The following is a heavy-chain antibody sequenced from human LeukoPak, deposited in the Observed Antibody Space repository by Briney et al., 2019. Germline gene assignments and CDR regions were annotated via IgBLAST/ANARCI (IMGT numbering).Heavy chain of an antibody. Sequence: ASVKVSSKASVYTFTAYYMHWVRPAPGQGLEWMGWINPNSGGTNYAQKFQGRVTMTRDTSISTAYMELSRLRSDDTAVYYCARAATSDYWGQGTLVTVSS. D-gene: IGHD2-15*01. CDR3: ARAATSDY. CDR1: VYTFTAYY. CDR2: INPNSGGT. V-gene: IGHV1-2*02. J-gene: IGHJ4*02.